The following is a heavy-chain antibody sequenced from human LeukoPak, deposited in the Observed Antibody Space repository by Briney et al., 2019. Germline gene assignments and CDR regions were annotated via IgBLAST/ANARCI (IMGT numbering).Heavy chain of an antibody. CDR1: GFTFSDYY. CDR2: VSSSGSTI. D-gene: IGHD3-10*01. CDR3: ARPVYGSGSYYSNWFDP. Sequence: GGSLRLSCAASGFTFSDYYMSWIRQAPGKGLEWVSYVSSSGSTIYYADSVKGRFTSSRDNDKNSLYLQMNSLRAEDTAVSYCARPVYGSGSYYSNWFDPWGQGTLVTVSS. V-gene: IGHV3-11*01. J-gene: IGHJ5*02.